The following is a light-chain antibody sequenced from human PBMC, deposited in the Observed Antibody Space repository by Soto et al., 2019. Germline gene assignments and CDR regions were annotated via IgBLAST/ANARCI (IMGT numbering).Light chain of an antibody. V-gene: IGKV1-5*03. CDR3: QQYDSFPWM. CDR1: QSISSW. J-gene: IGKJ1*01. CDR2: KAS. Sequence: DLQMTQSPSTLSASVGDRVTITCQASQSISSWLAWYQQKPGKAPKLLIYKASSLEGGVPSRFSGSGSGTEFTLTISSLQPDDFATYYCQQYDSFPWMFGQGTRV.